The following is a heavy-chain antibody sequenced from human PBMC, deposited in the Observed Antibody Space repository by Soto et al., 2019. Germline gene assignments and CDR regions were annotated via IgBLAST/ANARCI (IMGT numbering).Heavy chain of an antibody. CDR3: AKGRGGSGSLTPRVDF. J-gene: IGHJ4*02. D-gene: IGHD3-10*01. CDR1: GFTFNNYA. V-gene: IGHV3-23*01. Sequence: EVQLLESGGGLVQPGGSLRLSCAASGFTFNNYAMSWVRQAPGKGLEWVSAISGGGDTTSYADSVKGRFTVSRDGSKNTLYLQMISRRAEDTAVYYCAKGRGGSGSLTPRVDFWGQGTLVTVSS. CDR2: ISGGGDTT.